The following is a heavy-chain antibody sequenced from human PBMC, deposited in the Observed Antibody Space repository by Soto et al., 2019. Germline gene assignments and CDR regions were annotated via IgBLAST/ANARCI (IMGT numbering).Heavy chain of an antibody. CDR3: ARDEAIRYSSSSPYFDY. V-gene: IGHV3-30-3*01. J-gene: IGHJ4*02. CDR2: ISYDGSNK. Sequence: GGSLRLSCAASGFTFSSYAMHWVRQAPGKGLEWVAVISYDGSNKYYADSVKGRFTISRDNSKNTLYLQMNSLRAEDTAVYYCARDEAIRYSSSSPYFDYWGQGTLVTVSS. CDR1: GFTFSSYA. D-gene: IGHD6-6*01.